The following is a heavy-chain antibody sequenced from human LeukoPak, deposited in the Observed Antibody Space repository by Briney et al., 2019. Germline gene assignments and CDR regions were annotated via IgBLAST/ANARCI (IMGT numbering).Heavy chain of an antibody. D-gene: IGHD4-11*01. V-gene: IGHV3-53*01. CDR2: IYSGGST. Sequence: GGSLRLSCAASGFTVSNNYMTWVRQAPGKGPEWVSVIYSGGSTYYADSVKGRFTISRDNSKNTVYLQMNSLRAEDTAVYYCARATITTRWFDPWGQGTLVTVSS. J-gene: IGHJ5*02. CDR1: GFTVSNNY. CDR3: ARATITTRWFDP.